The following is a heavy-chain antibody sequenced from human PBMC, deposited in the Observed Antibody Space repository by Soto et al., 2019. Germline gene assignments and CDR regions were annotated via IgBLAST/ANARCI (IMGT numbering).Heavy chain of an antibody. D-gene: IGHD6-19*01. CDR3: AKDRAYGSIAVAAASSPALNWFDP. CDR2: ISGSGGST. CDR1: GFTFSSYA. J-gene: IGHJ5*02. Sequence: GGSLRLSCAASGFTFSSYAMSWVRQAPGKGLEWVSAISGSGGSTYYADSVKGRFTISRDNSKNTLYLQMNSLRAEDTAVYYCAKDRAYGSIAVAAASSPALNWFDPWGQGTLVTVSS. V-gene: IGHV3-23*01.